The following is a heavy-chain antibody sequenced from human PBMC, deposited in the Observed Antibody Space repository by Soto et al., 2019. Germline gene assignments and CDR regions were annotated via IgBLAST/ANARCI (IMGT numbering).Heavy chain of an antibody. J-gene: IGHJ3*01. D-gene: IGHD2-2*01. Sequence: QVHLIQSGAEVKKPGSSVKVSCKAAGGTFNTYTLIWVRQAPGHGLEWMGRIIPMLTVTNSAQKFQGRLTLTAEKSTVTAFMELTSLRSDDTAVYYCSIGSWSAETFDVWGQGTMVTVSS. CDR3: SIGSWSAETFDV. CDR2: IIPMLTVT. V-gene: IGHV1-69*02. CDR1: GGTFNTYT.